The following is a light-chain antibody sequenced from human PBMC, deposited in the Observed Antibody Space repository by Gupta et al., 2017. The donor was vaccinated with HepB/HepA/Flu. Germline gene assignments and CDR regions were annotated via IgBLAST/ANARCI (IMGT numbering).Light chain of an antibody. CDR1: QSISSW. Sequence: DIQMTQSPSTLSASVGDRVTITCRASQSISSWLAWYQQKPGTAPKLLIYKEFSLSSGVPSRLGGSGCGEELILTISSLQPEDFLMYLCPQEKIYSELTFGPGTKVDIK. V-gene: IGKV1-5*03. J-gene: IGKJ3*01. CDR2: KEF. CDR3: PQEKIYSELT.